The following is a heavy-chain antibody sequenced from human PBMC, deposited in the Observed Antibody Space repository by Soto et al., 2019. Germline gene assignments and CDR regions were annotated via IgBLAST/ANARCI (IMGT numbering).Heavy chain of an antibody. D-gene: IGHD3-9*01. J-gene: IGHJ3*02. V-gene: IGHV2-5*02. CDR3: ARHIPSGYIDAFDI. CDR1: GFSLSTSGVG. Sequence: QITLKESGPTLVKPTQPLTLTCTFSGFSLSTSGVGLGWIRQPPGKALDWLALIYWDDDKRYSPSLKSRLTITKGTSKNHVVLTMTNMDPVDTATYYCARHIPSGYIDAFDIWGQGTMVTVSS. CDR2: IYWDDDK.